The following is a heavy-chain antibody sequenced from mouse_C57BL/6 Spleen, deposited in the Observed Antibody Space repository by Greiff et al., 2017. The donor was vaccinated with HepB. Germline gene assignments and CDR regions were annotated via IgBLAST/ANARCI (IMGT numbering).Heavy chain of an antibody. CDR3: ARDGEYDGNWYFDV. J-gene: IGHJ1*03. V-gene: IGHV5-17*01. CDR1: GFTFSDYG. CDR2: ISSGSSTI. Sequence: EVKLVESGGGLVKPGGSLKLSCAASGFTFSDYGMHWVRQAPEKGLEWVAYISSGSSTIYYADTVKGRFTISRDNAKNTLFLQMTSLRSEDTAMYYCARDGEYDGNWYFDVWGTGPTVTVSS. D-gene: IGHD2-14*01.